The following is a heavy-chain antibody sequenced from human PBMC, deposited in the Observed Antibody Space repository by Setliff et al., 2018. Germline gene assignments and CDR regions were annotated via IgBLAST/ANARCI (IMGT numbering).Heavy chain of an antibody. V-gene: IGHV4-59*04. CDR2: IFNSGST. CDR3: TRYQAATMLNY. CDR1: GDSISSYY. J-gene: IGHJ4*02. Sequence: PSETLSLTCTVSGDSISSYYWSWIRQPPGKGLEWIGNIFNSGSTFYSPSLKSRVTMSVDTSKNQLSLEVTSVTAAGTAVYYCTRYQAATMLNYWGQGTLVTSPQ. D-gene: IGHD5-12*01.